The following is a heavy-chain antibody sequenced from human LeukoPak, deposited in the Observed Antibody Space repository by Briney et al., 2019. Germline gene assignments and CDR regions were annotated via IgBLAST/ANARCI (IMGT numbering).Heavy chain of an antibody. CDR1: GYSISSGYY. Sequence: SETLSLTCTVSGYSISSGYYWGWIRQPPGKGLEWIGSIYHSGSTNYNPSLKSRVTISVDTSKNQFSLKLSSVTAADTAVYYCARVSVFPGPEMALGFDPWGQGTLVTVSS. CDR2: IYHSGST. J-gene: IGHJ5*02. D-gene: IGHD5-24*01. V-gene: IGHV4-38-2*02. CDR3: ARVSVFPGPEMALGFDP.